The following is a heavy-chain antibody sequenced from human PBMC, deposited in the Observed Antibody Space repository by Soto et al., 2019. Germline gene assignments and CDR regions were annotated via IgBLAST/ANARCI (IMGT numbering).Heavy chain of an antibody. D-gene: IGHD2-15*01. Sequence: QVQLQESGPGLVKPSQTLSLTCAVSGGSISSGDYWSWIRQPPGKGLEWIGNIYYSGSTYYNPSLKSRVTISVDXSKXXFSLKLSSVTAADTAIYYCARDTVVNYYYYGLDVWGQGTTVTVSS. V-gene: IGHV4-30-4*01. J-gene: IGHJ6*02. CDR1: GGSISSGDY. CDR2: IYYSGST. CDR3: ARDTVVNYYYYGLDV.